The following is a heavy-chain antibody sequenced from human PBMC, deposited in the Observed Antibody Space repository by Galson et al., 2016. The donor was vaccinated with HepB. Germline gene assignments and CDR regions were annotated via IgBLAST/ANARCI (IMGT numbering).Heavy chain of an antibody. CDR1: GFTFKNYE. J-gene: IGHJ5*01. V-gene: IGHV3-74*03. CDR2: ISPDGSNT. D-gene: IGHD1-26*01. CDR3: SRSTWENSFES. Sequence: SLRLSCAASGFTFKNYEMNWVRQAPGKGLVWVSRISPDGSNTNNAYADSVQGRFTISRDNAKNTLYLQMSSLRVEDTAVYYCSRSTWENSFESWGQGTLVTVSS.